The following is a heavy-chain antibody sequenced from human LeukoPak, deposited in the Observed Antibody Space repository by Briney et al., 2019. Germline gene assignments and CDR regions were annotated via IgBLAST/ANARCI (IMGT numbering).Heavy chain of an antibody. V-gene: IGHV4/OR15-8*02. D-gene: IGHD1-26*01. CDR1: GGSIRSTNW. J-gene: IGHJ4*02. CDR3: SRESGAFCPFGY. CDR2: ISLSGQT. Sequence: PSETLSLTCGLSGGSIRSTNWWSWVRQPPGQGLEWIGEISLSGQTNYGPSLNGRVTMSLDESRNQLSLNLTSVTAADTAIYYCSRESGAFCPFGYWGQGTLVIVPP.